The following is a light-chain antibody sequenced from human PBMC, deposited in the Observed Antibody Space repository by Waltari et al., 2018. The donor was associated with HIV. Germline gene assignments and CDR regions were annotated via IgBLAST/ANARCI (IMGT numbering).Light chain of an antibody. CDR3: HQYKSYFPT. V-gene: IGKV1-5*03. Sequence: DIQMTQAPSTLSASIGDRVVITCRASESVDTWLAWYQHKPGKAPTLLIYETSILQDGVSSRFSGSGSATEFTLTITGLQPDDFATYYCHQYKSYFPTFGQGTKVEV. J-gene: IGKJ1*01. CDR2: ETS. CDR1: ESVDTW.